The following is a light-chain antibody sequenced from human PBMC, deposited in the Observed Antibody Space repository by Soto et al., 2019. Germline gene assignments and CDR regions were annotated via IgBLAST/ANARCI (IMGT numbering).Light chain of an antibody. CDR1: QSFSNNY. CDR3: QQRSNWPPLT. Sequence: EIVLTQSPGTLSLSPGERATLSCRASQSFSNNYLAWYQQKPGQAPRLLIYDASNRATGIPARFSGSGSGTDFTLTISSLEPEDFAVYYCQQRSNWPPLTFGGGTKVDI. J-gene: IGKJ4*01. CDR2: DAS. V-gene: IGKV3-11*01.